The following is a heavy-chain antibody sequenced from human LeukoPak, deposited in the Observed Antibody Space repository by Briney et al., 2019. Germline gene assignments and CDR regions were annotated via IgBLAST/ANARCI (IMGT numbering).Heavy chain of an antibody. V-gene: IGHV4-38-2*02. CDR1: GYSISSGYC. CDR2: IYHSGST. Sequence: SETLSLTCTVSGYSISSGYCWGWIRQPPGKGLEWIGSIYHSGSTYYNPSLKSRVTISVDTSKNQFSLKLSSVTAADTAVYYCARDLRSSWYLRAFDPWGQGTLVTVSS. J-gene: IGHJ5*02. CDR3: ARDLRSSWYLRAFDP. D-gene: IGHD6-13*01.